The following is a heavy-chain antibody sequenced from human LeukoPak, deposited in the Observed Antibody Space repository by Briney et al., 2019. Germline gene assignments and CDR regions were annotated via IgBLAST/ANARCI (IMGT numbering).Heavy chain of an antibody. CDR1: GGSIRSSSHY. CDR3: ARHILTGYLVDY. Sequence: SGTLSLTCTVSGGSIRSSSHYWGWIRQPPGKGLEWIGNIYYSGNTYYNPSLKSRVTISADTSTNQFSLKLSSVTAADTAVYYCARHILTGYLVDYWGQGTLVTVSS. CDR2: IYYSGNT. J-gene: IGHJ4*02. V-gene: IGHV4-39*01. D-gene: IGHD3-9*01.